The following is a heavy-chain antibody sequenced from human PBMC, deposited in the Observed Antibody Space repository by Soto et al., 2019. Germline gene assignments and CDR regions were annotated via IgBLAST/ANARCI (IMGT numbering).Heavy chain of an antibody. CDR3: ARDRGYSGYDSPRYYYGMDV. Sequence: QVQLVESGGGVVQPGRSLRLSCAASGFTFGSYGMHWVRQAPGKGLEWVAVIWFDGTNKYYADSVKGRFTISRDNSKNTLYLQMNSLRAEDTAVYYCARDRGYSGYDSPRYYYGMDVWGQGTTVTVSS. V-gene: IGHV3-33*01. J-gene: IGHJ6*02. D-gene: IGHD5-12*01. CDR2: IWFDGTNK. CDR1: GFTFGSYG.